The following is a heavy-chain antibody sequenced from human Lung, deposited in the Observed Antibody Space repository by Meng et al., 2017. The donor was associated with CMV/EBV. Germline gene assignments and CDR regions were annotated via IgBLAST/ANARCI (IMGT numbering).Heavy chain of an antibody. Sequence: GGSLRLSCAASGFTFSSYWMSWVRQAPGKGLEWVANIKQDGSEKYYVDSVKGRFTISRDNAKNSLYLQMTSLRAEDTAVYYCARGYYYDSKVEHYWGQGTXVTVSS. V-gene: IGHV3-7*01. CDR2: IKQDGSEK. CDR3: ARGYYYDSKVEHY. J-gene: IGHJ4*02. D-gene: IGHD3-22*01. CDR1: GFTFSSYW.